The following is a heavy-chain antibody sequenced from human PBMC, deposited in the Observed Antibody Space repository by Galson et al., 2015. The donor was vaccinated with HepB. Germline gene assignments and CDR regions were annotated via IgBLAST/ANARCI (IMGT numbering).Heavy chain of an antibody. CDR2: TYYRSKWYK. CDR1: GDSVSSISAA. V-gene: IGHV6-1*01. Sequence: CAISGDSVSSISAAWNWIRQSPSRGLEWLGRTYYRSKWYKDYALSVKSRITINPDTSKNQFSLQLNSVTPEDTAVYYCARGYPRAFDYWGQGTLVTVSS. D-gene: IGHD2-15*01. CDR3: ARGYPRAFDY. J-gene: IGHJ4*02.